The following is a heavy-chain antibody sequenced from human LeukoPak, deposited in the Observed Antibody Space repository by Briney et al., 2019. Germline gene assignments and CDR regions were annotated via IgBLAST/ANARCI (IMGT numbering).Heavy chain of an antibody. D-gene: IGHD3-9*01. J-gene: IGHJ4*02. CDR1: GFTFSTYG. CDR3: ARDWALTGFDY. V-gene: IGHV3-33*01. CDR2: IWYDGTIA. Sequence: PGRSLRLSSAASGFTFSTYGFHWVRHAPGKGLDWVAVIWYDGTIAYYGDSVKGRFTVSKDDSKNTLYLQMNSLRAEDTAVYYCARDWALTGFDYWGQGTLVTVSS.